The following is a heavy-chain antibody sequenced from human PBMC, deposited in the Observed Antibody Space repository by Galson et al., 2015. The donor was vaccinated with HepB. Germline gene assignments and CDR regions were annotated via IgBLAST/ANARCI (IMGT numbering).Heavy chain of an antibody. CDR3: GRVFFGSERYSAYWYFDL. Sequence: SLRLSCAASGFTFSAYTMNWVRRAPGKGLESIAYISTNGATIYYADSVKGRFTVSRDNARNSLYLQMNSLRDQDTAVYSCGRVFFGSERYSAYWYFDLWGRGTLVTVSS. V-gene: IGHV3-48*02. J-gene: IGHJ2*01. CDR1: GFTFSAYT. CDR2: ISTNGATI. D-gene: IGHD3-10*01.